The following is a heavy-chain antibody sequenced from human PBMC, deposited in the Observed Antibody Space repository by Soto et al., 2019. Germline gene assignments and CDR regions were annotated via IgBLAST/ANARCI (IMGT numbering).Heavy chain of an antibody. Sequence: QVQLVQSGAEVKKPGASVKVSCKASGYSFTSYGISWVRQAPGQGLEWMGWISAYNGNTNYAQKLQGRVTMTTDTSTSTAYREMRSLRSDDTAGYYCARDNGFGESDVWGQGTTVTVSS. V-gene: IGHV1-18*01. CDR3: ARDNGFGESDV. CDR1: GYSFTSYG. D-gene: IGHD3-10*01. CDR2: ISAYNGNT. J-gene: IGHJ6*02.